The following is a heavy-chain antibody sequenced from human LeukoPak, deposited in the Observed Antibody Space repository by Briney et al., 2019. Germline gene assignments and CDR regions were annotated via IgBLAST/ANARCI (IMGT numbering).Heavy chain of an antibody. V-gene: IGHV5-51*01. D-gene: IGHD6-13*01. Sequence: EASVKVSCKASGYTFTSYWIGWVRQMPGKGLEWMGIIYPGDSDTRYSPSFQGQVTISADKSISTAYLQWSSLKASDTAMYYCARGEYSSSWYEYWGQGTLVTVSS. J-gene: IGHJ4*02. CDR3: ARGEYSSSWYEY. CDR1: GYTFTSYW. CDR2: IYPGDSDT.